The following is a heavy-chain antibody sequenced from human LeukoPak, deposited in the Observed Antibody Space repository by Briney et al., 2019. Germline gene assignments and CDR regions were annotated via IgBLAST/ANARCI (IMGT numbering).Heavy chain of an antibody. CDR1: GGSISSYY. D-gene: IGHD5-12*01. V-gene: IGHV4-59*08. CDR2: IYYSGST. Sequence: SETLPLTCTVSGGSISSYYWSWIRQPPGKGLEWIGYIYYSGSTNYNPSLKSRVTISVDTSKNQFSLKLSSVTAADTAVYYCARLSPGGGYYFDYWGQGTLVTVSS. CDR3: ARLSPGGGYYFDY. J-gene: IGHJ4*02.